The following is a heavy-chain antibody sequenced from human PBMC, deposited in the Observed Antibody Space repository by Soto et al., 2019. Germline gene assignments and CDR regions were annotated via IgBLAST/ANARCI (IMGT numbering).Heavy chain of an antibody. Sequence: PSETLSLTCAVYGGSFSGYYWSWIRQPPGKGLEWIGEINHSGSTNYNPSLKSRVTISVDTSENQFSLKLSSVTAADTAVYYCARERVGSGYDPNLDYWGQGTLVTVSS. CDR2: INHSGST. D-gene: IGHD5-12*01. J-gene: IGHJ4*02. CDR3: ARERVGSGYDPNLDY. V-gene: IGHV4-34*01. CDR1: GGSFSGYY.